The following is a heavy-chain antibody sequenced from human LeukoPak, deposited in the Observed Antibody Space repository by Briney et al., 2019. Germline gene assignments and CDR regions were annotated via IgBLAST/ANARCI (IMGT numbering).Heavy chain of an antibody. V-gene: IGHV3-23*01. CDR2: ISGSGGST. CDR1: GFTFSSYA. Sequence: PGGSLRLSCAAPGFTFSSYAMSWVRQAPGKGLEWVSAISGSGGSTYYADSAKGRFTISRDNSKNTLYLQMNSLRAEDTAVYYCAKDRNFYDSSGYYFFDYWGQGTLVTVTS. J-gene: IGHJ4*02. CDR3: AKDRNFYDSSGYYFFDY. D-gene: IGHD3-22*01.